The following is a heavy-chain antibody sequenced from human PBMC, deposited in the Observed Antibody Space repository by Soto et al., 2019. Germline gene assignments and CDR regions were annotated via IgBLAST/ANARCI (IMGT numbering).Heavy chain of an antibody. CDR3: ARDRKEGGSIAAAVLYYYYGMDV. CDR1: GGSISSSNW. Sequence: QVQLQESGPGLVKPSGTLSLTCAVSGGSISSSNWWSWVRQPPGKGLEWIGEIYHSGSTNYNPSLKSRVTISVDKSKNQFALKLSSVTAADTAVYYCARDRKEGGSIAAAVLYYYYGMDVWGQGTTVTVSS. CDR2: IYHSGST. D-gene: IGHD6-13*01. J-gene: IGHJ6*02. V-gene: IGHV4-4*02.